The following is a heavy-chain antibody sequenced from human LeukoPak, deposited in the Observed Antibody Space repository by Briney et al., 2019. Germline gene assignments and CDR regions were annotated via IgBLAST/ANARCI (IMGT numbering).Heavy chain of an antibody. J-gene: IGHJ6*03. D-gene: IGHD6-19*01. CDR2: MNPNTGNT. Sequence: GASVKVSCKASGYTFTSYGICWVRQVPGQGLEWMGWMNPNTGNTGYAQKFQGRVTITRNTSISTAFMELSSLRSEDTAVYYCARRAVGNSYYYSMDVWGKGTTVTVSS. V-gene: IGHV1-8*01. CDR3: ARRAVGNSYYYSMDV. CDR1: GYTFTSYG.